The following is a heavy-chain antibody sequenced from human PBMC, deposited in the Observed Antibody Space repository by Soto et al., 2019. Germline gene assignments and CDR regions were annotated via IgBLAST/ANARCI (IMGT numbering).Heavy chain of an antibody. J-gene: IGHJ4*02. V-gene: IGHV3-9*01. D-gene: IGHD5-18*01. CDR1: GFTFDDYA. CDR2: ISWNSGSI. Sequence: GGSLSLSCAASGFTFDDYAMHWVRQAPGKGLEWVSGISWNSGSIGYADSVKGRFTISRDNAKNSLYLQMNSLRAEDTALYYCAKDLGRNTAYYFDYWGQGTLVTVSS. CDR3: AKDLGRNTAYYFDY.